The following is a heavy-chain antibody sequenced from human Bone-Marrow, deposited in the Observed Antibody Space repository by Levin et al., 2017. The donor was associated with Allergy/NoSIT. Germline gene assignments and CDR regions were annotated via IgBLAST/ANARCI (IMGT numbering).Heavy chain of an antibody. CDR2: IKQDGSEK. CDR3: ARDTYCTGGVGYGYYYYYYMDV. V-gene: IGHV3-7*01. D-gene: IGHD2-8*02. Sequence: GGSLRLSCAASGFTFSSYWMSWVRQAPGKGLEWVANIKQDGSEKYYVDSVKGRFTISRDNAKNSLYLQMNSLRAEDTAVYYCARDTYCTGGVGYGYYYYYYMDVWGKGTTVTVSS. CDR1: GFTFSSYW. J-gene: IGHJ6*03.